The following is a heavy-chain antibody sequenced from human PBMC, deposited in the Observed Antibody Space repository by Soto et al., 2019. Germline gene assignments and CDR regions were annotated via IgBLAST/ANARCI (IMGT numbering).Heavy chain of an antibody. CDR2: ISNSGGET. J-gene: IGHJ4*02. CDR3: ARRLAPSGSGWDY. Sequence: EVQLLQSGGGWVQPGESLRLSCAASGFTFGSYAMIWVRQAPGKGLEWVSRISNSGGETYYTDSVRGRFIVSRDNSKNTLYLEMSSLRAEDTAIYYCARRLAPSGSGWDYWGQGTPVTVSS. CDR1: GFTFGSYA. V-gene: IGHV3-23*01. D-gene: IGHD6-19*01.